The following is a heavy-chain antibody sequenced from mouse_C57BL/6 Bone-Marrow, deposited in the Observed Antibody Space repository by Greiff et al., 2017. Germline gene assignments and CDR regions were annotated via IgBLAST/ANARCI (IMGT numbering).Heavy chain of an antibody. D-gene: IGHD2-10*02. CDR3: AMVGYGNFLAY. CDR1: GFTFSDYG. Sequence: EVMLVESGGGLVKPGGSLKLSCAASGFTFSDYGMHWVRQAPEKGLEWVAYISSGSSTIYYADTVKGRFSISRDNAMNTLFLQMTSLRSEYTAIYYCAMVGYGNFLAYWGQGTLVTVSA. CDR2: ISSGSSTI. J-gene: IGHJ3*01. V-gene: IGHV5-17*01.